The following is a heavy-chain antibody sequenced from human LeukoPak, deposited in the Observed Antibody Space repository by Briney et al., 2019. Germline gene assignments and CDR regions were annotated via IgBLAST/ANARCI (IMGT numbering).Heavy chain of an antibody. CDR3: ARLYWGSYRFLDY. J-gene: IGHJ4*02. D-gene: IGHD3-16*02. CDR2: ISSSGSIK. CDR1: GFAFNSYE. V-gene: IGHV3-48*03. Sequence: PGGSLRLSCIASGFAFNSYEMNWVRQAPGKGLEWVSYISSSGSIKHYADSVKGRFTISRDNAKNSLYLQMNSLRAEDTAVYYCARLYWGSYRFLDYWGQGTLVTVSS.